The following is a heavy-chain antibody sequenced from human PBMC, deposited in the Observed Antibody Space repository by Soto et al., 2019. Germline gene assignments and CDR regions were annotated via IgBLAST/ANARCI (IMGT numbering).Heavy chain of an antibody. CDR1: GYTFTSYG. Sequence: QVQLVQSGAEVKKPGASVKVSCKASGYTFTSYGISWVRQAPGQGLEWMGWISAYNGNTNYAQKLQGRVTKTTDTSTSTAYMELRSLRSDDTAVYYCARDRSSNYYGSGSYDYWGQGTLVTVSS. D-gene: IGHD3-10*01. CDR2: ISAYNGNT. J-gene: IGHJ4*02. V-gene: IGHV1-18*01. CDR3: ARDRSSNYYGSGSYDY.